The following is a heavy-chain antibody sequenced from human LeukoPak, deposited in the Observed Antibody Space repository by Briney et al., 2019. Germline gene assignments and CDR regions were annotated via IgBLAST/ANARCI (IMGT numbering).Heavy chain of an antibody. CDR2: IYYSGST. D-gene: IGHD6-13*01. V-gene: IGHV4-59*08. Sequence: SETLSLTCTVSGGSISSYYWSWIRQPPGKGLEWIGYIYYSGSTNYNPSLKSRGTISVDTSKNHFSLKLTSVTAADTAVYYCARGHSSSCYRNNWFDPWGQGTLVTVSS. CDR3: ARGHSSSCYRNNWFDP. CDR1: GGSISSYY. J-gene: IGHJ5*02.